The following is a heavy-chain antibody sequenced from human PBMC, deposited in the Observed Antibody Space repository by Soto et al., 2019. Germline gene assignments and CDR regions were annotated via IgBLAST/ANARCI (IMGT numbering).Heavy chain of an antibody. CDR3: ERDTMWEQLPPDAFDI. Sequence: PGGSLRLSCAASGFTFSSYGMHWVRQAPGKGLEWVAVIWYDGSKFYADSVQGRFTISRDNSKNTLYLQMSSLRADDTAVYYCERDTMWEQLPPDAFDIWGQGTMVTVSS. CDR2: IWYDGSK. V-gene: IGHV3-33*01. J-gene: IGHJ3*02. D-gene: IGHD1-26*01. CDR1: GFTFSSYG.